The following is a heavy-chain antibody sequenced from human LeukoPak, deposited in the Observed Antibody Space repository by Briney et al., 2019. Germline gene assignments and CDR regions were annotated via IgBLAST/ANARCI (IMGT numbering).Heavy chain of an antibody. Sequence: PGGSLRLSCAASGFTFSSYGMHWVRQAPGNGLEWVAVVSYDGSNKYYADSVKGRFTISRDNSKNTPYLQMKSLRAEDTAVYYCAKESTVTPGNVNWFDSWGQGTLVTVSS. J-gene: IGHJ5*01. D-gene: IGHD4-17*01. V-gene: IGHV3-30*18. CDR2: VSYDGSNK. CDR1: GFTFSSYG. CDR3: AKESTVTPGNVNWFDS.